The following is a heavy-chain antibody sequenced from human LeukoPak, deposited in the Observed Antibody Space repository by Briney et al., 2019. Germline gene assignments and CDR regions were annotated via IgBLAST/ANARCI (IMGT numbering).Heavy chain of an antibody. D-gene: IGHD6-19*01. CDR1: GFAVSSNY. CDR3: ARGPARDHYTSGWYWVY. J-gene: IGHJ4*02. V-gene: IGHV3-53*01. CDR2: IYSVGST. Sequence: GGSLRLSCAASGFAVSSNYMSWVRQAPGKGLAWVSVIYSVGSTYYAGSVKGRFTVSRDSSKNTLYLQMNSLRAEDTAVYYCARGPARDHYTSGWYWVYWGQGTLVTVSS.